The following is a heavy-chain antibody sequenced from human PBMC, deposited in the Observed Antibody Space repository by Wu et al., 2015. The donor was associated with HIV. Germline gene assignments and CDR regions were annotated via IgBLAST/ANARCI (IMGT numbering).Heavy chain of an antibody. CDR3: ARDLTIFGVARAFEI. Sequence: QVQLVQSGAEVKKPGASMKVSCKASGYTFTGYYMHWVRQAPGQGLEWMGWINPNSGGTNYAQKFQGRVTMTRDTSISTTYMELRRLRSDDTAIYYCARDLTIFGVARAFEIWGQGTMVTVSS. V-gene: IGHV1-2*02. D-gene: IGHD3-3*01. CDR1: GYTFTGYY. J-gene: IGHJ3*02. CDR2: INPNSGGT.